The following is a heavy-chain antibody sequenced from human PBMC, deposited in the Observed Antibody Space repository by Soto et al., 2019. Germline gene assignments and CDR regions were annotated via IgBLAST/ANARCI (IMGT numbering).Heavy chain of an antibody. CDR2: ISNDGSNY. CDR3: ARGTTLAIFDYGMDV. CDR1: GFTFTSYA. J-gene: IGHJ6*02. D-gene: IGHD3-3*01. Sequence: PGGSLRLSRAASGFTFTSYAMHWVRQAPGKGLEWVAVISNDGSNYYYADSVRGRFTISRDNTKNTLFLQMSSLRGEDSGVYYCARGTTLAIFDYGMDVWGQGTTVTVS. V-gene: IGHV3-30-3*01.